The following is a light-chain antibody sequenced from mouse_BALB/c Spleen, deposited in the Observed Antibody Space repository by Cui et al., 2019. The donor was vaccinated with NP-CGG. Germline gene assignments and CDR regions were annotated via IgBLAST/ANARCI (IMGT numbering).Light chain of an antibody. CDR2: GTN. Sequence: QAVVTPESAVPTSPGETVTLTCRSSTGAVITSNYANWVQEKPDHLFTGLIGGTNNRAPGVPARFSGSLIGDKAALTITGAQTEDEAIYFCALWYSNHWVFGGGTQLTVL. V-gene: IGLV1*01. CDR3: ALWYSNHWV. CDR1: TGAVITSNY. J-gene: IGLJ1*01.